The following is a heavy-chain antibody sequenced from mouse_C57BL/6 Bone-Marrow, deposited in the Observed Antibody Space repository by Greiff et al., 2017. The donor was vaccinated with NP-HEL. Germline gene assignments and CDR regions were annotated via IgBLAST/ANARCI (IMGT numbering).Heavy chain of an antibody. D-gene: IGHD2-3*01. CDR2: IWRGGST. CDR3: AKKSYDGYSLYAMDY. CDR1: GFSLTSYG. J-gene: IGHJ4*01. V-gene: IGHV2-5*01. Sequence: QVQLKESGPGLVQPSQSLSITCTVSGFSLTSYGVHWVRQSPGKGLEWLGVIWRGGSTDYNAAFMSRLSITKDNSKSQVFFKMNSLQADDTAIYYCAKKSYDGYSLYAMDYWGQGTSVTVSS.